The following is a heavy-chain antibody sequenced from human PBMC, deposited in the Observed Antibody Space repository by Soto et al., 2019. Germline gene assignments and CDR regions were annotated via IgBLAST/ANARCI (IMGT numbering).Heavy chain of an antibody. J-gene: IGHJ5*02. V-gene: IGHV4-30-2*01. Sequence: TLSLTCAVSGGSISSGGYSWSWIRQPPGKGLEWIGYIYHSGSTYYNPSLAPRLNISFDMSKSQVYLQLTSVTATDTAVYYCARTPIGYCSGGTCSNWFDPWGQGTLVTVSS. CDR1: GGSISSGGYS. D-gene: IGHD2-8*02. CDR2: IYHSGST. CDR3: ARTPIGYCSGGTCSNWFDP.